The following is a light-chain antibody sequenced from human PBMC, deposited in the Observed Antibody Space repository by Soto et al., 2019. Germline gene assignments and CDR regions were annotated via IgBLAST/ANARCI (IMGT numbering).Light chain of an antibody. J-gene: IGKJ1*01. CDR3: QQYGNWPPWT. Sequence: IVMTQSPDILAVSPGETVTLSCRASQSLSDNLAWYQQKPGQAPRFLIFRASSRASGVPARFSGGGSGTEFTLTISTLQSEDAAVYYCQQYGNWPPWTLGPGTKVDIK. V-gene: IGKV3-15*01. CDR2: RAS. CDR1: QSLSDN.